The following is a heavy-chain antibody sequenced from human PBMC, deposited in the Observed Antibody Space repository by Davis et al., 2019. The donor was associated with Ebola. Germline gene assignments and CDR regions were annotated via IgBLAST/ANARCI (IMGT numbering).Heavy chain of an antibody. J-gene: IGHJ6*02. CDR3: ARANRGYSYYSYYYYGMDV. CDR2: IYYSGST. CDR1: GCSISSYY. Sequence: SETLSLTCTVSGCSISSYYWSWIRQPPGKGLEWIGYIYYSGSTNYNPSLKSPVTISVDTSKNQFSLKLSSVTAADTAVYYCARANRGYSYYSYYYYGMDVWGQGTTVTVSS. D-gene: IGHD5-18*01. V-gene: IGHV4-59*01.